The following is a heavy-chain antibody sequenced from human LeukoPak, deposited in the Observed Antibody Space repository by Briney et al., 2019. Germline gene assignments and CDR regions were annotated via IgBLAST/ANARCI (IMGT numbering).Heavy chain of an antibody. CDR3: ARPGYSSSYLYFDY. CDR2: IYYSGST. J-gene: IGHJ4*02. CDR1: GGSISSRSYY. Sequence: PSETLSLTCTVSGGSISSRSYYWGWIRQPPGKGLEWIGSIYYSGSTYYNPSLKSRVTISVDTSKNQFSLKMSSVTAADTAVYYCARPGYSSSYLYFDYWGQGTLVTVSS. V-gene: IGHV4-39*01. D-gene: IGHD6-6*01.